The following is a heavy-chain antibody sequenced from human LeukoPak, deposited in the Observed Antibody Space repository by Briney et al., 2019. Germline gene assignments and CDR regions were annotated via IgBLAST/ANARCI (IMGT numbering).Heavy chain of an antibody. CDR2: ISGSGGST. CDR1: GFTFSSYA. CDR3: AKSNSVRGSFDY. D-gene: IGHD3-16*01. Sequence: SGGSLRLSCAASGFTFSSYAMSWVRQAPGKGLEWVSAISGSGGSTYYADSVKGRFTISRDNSKNTLYLQMNSLRAEDTAVYYCAKSNSVRGSFDYWGQGTLVTVSS. J-gene: IGHJ4*02. V-gene: IGHV3-23*01.